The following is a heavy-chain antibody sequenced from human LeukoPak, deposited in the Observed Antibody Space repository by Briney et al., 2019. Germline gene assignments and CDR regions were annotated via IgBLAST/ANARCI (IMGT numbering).Heavy chain of an antibody. D-gene: IGHD2-2*01. CDR3: ARAVRNQLLSEY. Sequence: ASVKVSCKTSGYTFSSYDVTRVRQAPGQGLEYTGWMNPNSGNTGCAQKFRGRITMTSDASITSAYMELSSLTSEDTAVYYCARAVRNQLLSEYWGQGTLITVSS. CDR1: GYTFSSYD. CDR2: MNPNSGNT. V-gene: IGHV1-8*01. J-gene: IGHJ4*02.